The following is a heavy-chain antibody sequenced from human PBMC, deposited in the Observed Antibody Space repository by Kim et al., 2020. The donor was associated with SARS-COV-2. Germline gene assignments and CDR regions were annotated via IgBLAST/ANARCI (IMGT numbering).Heavy chain of an antibody. D-gene: IGHD5-18*01. Sequence: SVKVSCKASGGTFSSYAISWVRQAPGQGLEWMGGIIPIFGTANYAQKFQGRVTITADESTSTAYMELSSLRSEDTAVYYCARDVGGYSYGPNWFDPWGQGTLVTVSS. CDR1: GGTFSSYA. V-gene: IGHV1-69*13. CDR3: ARDVGGYSYGPNWFDP. J-gene: IGHJ5*02. CDR2: IIPIFGTA.